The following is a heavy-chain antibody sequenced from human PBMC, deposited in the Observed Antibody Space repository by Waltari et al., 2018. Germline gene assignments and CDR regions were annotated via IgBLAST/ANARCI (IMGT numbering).Heavy chain of an antibody. D-gene: IGHD3-22*01. J-gene: IGHJ6*02. Sequence: QVQLQESGPGLVKPSETLSLPCAVSGYSISSGYYWGWIRQPPGKGLEWIGSIYHRGSTYYNPSLKSRVTISVDTSKNQFSLKLSSVTAADTAVYYCGGWTSMIVVVIPYGMDVWGQGTTVTVSS. V-gene: IGHV4-38-2*01. CDR2: IYHRGST. CDR3: GGWTSMIVVVIPYGMDV. CDR1: GYSISSGYY.